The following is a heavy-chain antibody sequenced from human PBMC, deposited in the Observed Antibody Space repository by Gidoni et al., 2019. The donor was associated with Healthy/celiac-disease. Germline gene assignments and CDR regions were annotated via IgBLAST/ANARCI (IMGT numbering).Heavy chain of an antibody. D-gene: IGHD6-19*01. V-gene: IGHV4-34*01. CDR3: ARGRSGWRY. Sequence: QVQLQQWGAGLLKPSETLSLTCAVHGGSFSGYYWSWIRQPPGKGLEWIGEINHSGSTNYNPSLKSRVTISVDTSKNQFSLKRSSVTAADTAVYYCARGRSGWRYWGQGTLVTVSS. CDR2: INHSGST. J-gene: IGHJ4*02. CDR1: GGSFSGYY.